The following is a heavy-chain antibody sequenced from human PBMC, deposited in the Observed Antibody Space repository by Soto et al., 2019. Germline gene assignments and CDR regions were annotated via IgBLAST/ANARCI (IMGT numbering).Heavy chain of an antibody. Sequence: SVKVSCKASGGTFSSYAISWVRQAPGQGLEWMGGIIPIFGTANYAQKFQGRVTITADESTSTAYMELSSLRSEDTAVYYCARGITISPVFDPWGQGTLVTVSS. V-gene: IGHV1-69*13. CDR2: IIPIFGTA. CDR1: GGTFSSYA. D-gene: IGHD3-9*01. CDR3: ARGITISPVFDP. J-gene: IGHJ5*02.